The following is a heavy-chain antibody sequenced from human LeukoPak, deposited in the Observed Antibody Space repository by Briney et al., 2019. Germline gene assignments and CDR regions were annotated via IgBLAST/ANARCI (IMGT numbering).Heavy chain of an antibody. CDR1: GFTFSSYS. CDR2: ISSSGSYI. CDR3: ARDPYCSSTSCYGWFDP. J-gene: IGHJ5*02. D-gene: IGHD2-2*01. Sequence: GGSLRLSCAASGFTFSSYSMNWVRQAPGKGREWVSSISSSGSYIYYADSVKGRFTISRDNAKNSLYLQMNSLRAEDTAVYYCARDPYCSSTSCYGWFDPWGQGTLVTVSS. V-gene: IGHV3-21*01.